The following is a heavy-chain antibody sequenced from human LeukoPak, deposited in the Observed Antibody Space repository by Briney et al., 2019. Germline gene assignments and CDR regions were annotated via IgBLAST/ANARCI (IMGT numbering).Heavy chain of an antibody. D-gene: IGHD1-14*01. CDR2: ISGSGGST. CDR3: AKPGPRRRLFVEYFQH. Sequence: PGGSLGLSCAASGFTFSSYAMSWVRQAPGKGLKWVSAISGSGGSTYYADSVKGRLTISRDNSKNTLYLQMNSLRAEDTAVYYCAKPGPRRRLFVEYFQHWGQGTLVTVSS. CDR1: GFTFSSYA. J-gene: IGHJ1*01. V-gene: IGHV3-23*01.